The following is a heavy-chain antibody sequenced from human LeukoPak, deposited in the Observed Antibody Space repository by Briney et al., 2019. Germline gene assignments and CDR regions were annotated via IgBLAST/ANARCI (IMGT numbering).Heavy chain of an antibody. CDR3: AKERTSSWALDY. V-gene: IGHV3-30*02. CDR1: AFIFSSYG. D-gene: IGHD6-13*01. Sequence: GGSLRLSCAASAFIFSSYGMHWVRQAPGKGLEWVAYIQYDGSNKQYADSVKGRFSISRNSSKNVLYLQMNSLRAEDTAVYYCAKERTSSWALDYWGQGTLVTVSS. CDR2: IQYDGSNK. J-gene: IGHJ4*02.